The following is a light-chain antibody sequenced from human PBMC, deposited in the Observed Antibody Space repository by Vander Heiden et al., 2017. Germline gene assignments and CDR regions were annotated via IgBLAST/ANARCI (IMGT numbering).Light chain of an antibody. J-gene: IGKJ4*01. CDR2: KAS. CDR1: QYIADF. V-gene: IGKV1-5*03. CDR3: QQNNAYPLT. Sequence: THMTQSPSTLSASVGDTVTITCRASQYIADFLAWYQQKPGKAPKLLIYKASNLQSGVPSRFSSSGSGTEFTLTISSLQPDDFATYSCQQNNAYPLTFGGGTNVEI.